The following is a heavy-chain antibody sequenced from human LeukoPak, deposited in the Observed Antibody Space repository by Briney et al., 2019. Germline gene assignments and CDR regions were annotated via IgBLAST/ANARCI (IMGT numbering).Heavy chain of an antibody. V-gene: IGHV3-30*02. CDR1: GFTFNTYP. CDR3: ATQTITLVVVISPFDY. J-gene: IGHJ4*02. D-gene: IGHD3-22*01. CDR2: IQVDGANT. Sequence: GGALRLSCAASGFTFNTYPMHWVRQAPGKGLEWIPLIQVDGANTNYACSVRGRFTVSRDNIRSTVYLQMNSLKPDDTAAYYCATQTITLVVVISPFDYWGQGALVTVSS.